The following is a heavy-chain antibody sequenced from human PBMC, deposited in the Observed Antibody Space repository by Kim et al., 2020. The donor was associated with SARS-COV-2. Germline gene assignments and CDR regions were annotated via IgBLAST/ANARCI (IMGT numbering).Heavy chain of an antibody. V-gene: IGHV3-20*04. D-gene: IGHD4-17*01. CDR1: GFTFDDYG. J-gene: IGHJ6*02. CDR3: ARAPGDYVNPRTYYYYGMDV. Sequence: GGSLRLSCAASGFTFDDYGMSWVRQAPGKGLEWVSGINWNGGSTGYADSVKGRFTISRDNAKNSLYLQMNSLRAEDTALYYCARAPGDYVNPRTYYYYGMDVWGQGTTVTVSS. CDR2: INWNGGST.